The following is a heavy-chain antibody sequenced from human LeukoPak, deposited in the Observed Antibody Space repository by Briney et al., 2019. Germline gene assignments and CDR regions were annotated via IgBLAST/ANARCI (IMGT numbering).Heavy chain of an antibody. CDR1: GGSISSYY. V-gene: IGHV4-59*13. D-gene: IGHD1-7*01. Sequence: TSETLSLTCTVSGGSISSYYWSWIRQPPGKGQEWIGYLYYSGSTNYNPSLKSRVTISVDTSKNQLSLKLSSVTAADTAVYYGAVLGNYALNYWGQGTLVTVSS. CDR2: LYYSGST. CDR3: AVLGNYALNY. J-gene: IGHJ4*02.